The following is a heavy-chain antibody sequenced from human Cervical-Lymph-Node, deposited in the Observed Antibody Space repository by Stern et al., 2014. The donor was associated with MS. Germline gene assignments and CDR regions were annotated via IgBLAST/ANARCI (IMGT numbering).Heavy chain of an antibody. Sequence: EMQLVESGGGLVQPGGSLRLSCATSGFTFSSYWMHWVRQAPGKGLVCVSRIKSDGTYTSYADSVKGRFTISRDNAKNTLYLQMNSLRAEDTAVYYCVRDSDDYALDYWGQGTLVAVSS. CDR2: IKSDGTYT. D-gene: IGHD4-17*01. CDR1: GFTFSSYW. J-gene: IGHJ4*02. CDR3: VRDSDDYALDY. V-gene: IGHV3-74*01.